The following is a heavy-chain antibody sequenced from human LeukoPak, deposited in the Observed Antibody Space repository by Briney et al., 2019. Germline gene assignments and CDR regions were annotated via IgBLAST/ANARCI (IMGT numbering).Heavy chain of an antibody. V-gene: IGHV4-38-2*02. J-gene: IGHJ4*02. Sequence: PSETLSLTCAVSGYSISNSYYWGWIRQPPGKGLEWIGSIHHTGGTYYNPSLKSRVTISIDTSKNQFSLNLSSVTAADTAVYYCARDAQTYYYDTSGYYFEYWGQGTLVTVSS. CDR2: IHHTGGT. CDR3: ARDAQTYYYDTSGYYFEY. D-gene: IGHD3-22*01. CDR1: GYSISNSYY.